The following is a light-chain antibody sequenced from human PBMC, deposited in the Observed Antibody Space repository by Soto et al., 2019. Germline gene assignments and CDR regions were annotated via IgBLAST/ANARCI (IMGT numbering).Light chain of an antibody. CDR3: CSYGGSSSWV. CDR1: SNNIGSYNL. J-gene: IGLJ3*02. V-gene: IGLV2-23*01. Sequence: QSILTQPASVSGSPGQAITILCTGTSNNIGSYNLVSWYQQDPGKAPKLMIYEATKRPSGVSTRFSGSRSGNTASLTISGLQAEDEADYYCCSYGGSSSWVFGGGTKLTVL. CDR2: EAT.